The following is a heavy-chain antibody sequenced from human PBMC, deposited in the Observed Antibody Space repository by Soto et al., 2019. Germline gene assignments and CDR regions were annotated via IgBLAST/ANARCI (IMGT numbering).Heavy chain of an antibody. V-gene: IGHV1-18*04. D-gene: IGHD1-26*01. J-gene: IGHJ4*02. CDR2: ISAYNGNT. CDR1: GYTFTSYG. Sequence: ASVTVSCKASGYTFTSYGISWVRQAPGQGLEWMGWISAYNGNTNYAQKLQGRVTMTTDTSTSTAYMELRSLRSDDTAVYYCARTRSGSYPGPSYFDYWGQGTLVTAPQ. CDR3: ARTRSGSYPGPSYFDY.